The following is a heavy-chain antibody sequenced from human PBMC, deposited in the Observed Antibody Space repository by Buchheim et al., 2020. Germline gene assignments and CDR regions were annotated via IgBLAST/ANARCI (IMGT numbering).Heavy chain of an antibody. J-gene: IGHJ4*02. Sequence: QVQLQESGPGLVKPSETLSLTCTVSGGSISSYYWSWIRQPPGKGLEWIGYIYYSGSTDYNPSLKSRVTISVDTSKNQFSLKLSSVTAADTAVYYCARVAHDFWSGYSPYFDYWGQGTL. D-gene: IGHD3-3*01. CDR3: ARVAHDFWSGYSPYFDY. V-gene: IGHV4-59*01. CDR2: IYYSGST. CDR1: GGSISSYY.